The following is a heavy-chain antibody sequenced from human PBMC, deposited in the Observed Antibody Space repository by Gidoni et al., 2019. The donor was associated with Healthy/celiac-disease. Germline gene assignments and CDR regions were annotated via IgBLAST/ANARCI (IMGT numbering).Heavy chain of an antibody. Sequence: QVQLVQSGAEVKKPGASVKVSCTASGYTFTSYGISWVRQAPGQGLEWMGWISAYNGNTNYAQKLQGRVTMTTDTSTSTAYMELRSLRSDDTAVYYCARGGYCSSTSCYRAYGWFDPWGQGTLVTVSS. V-gene: IGHV1-18*01. CDR2: ISAYNGNT. J-gene: IGHJ5*02. CDR3: ARGGYCSSTSCYRAYGWFDP. CDR1: GYTFTSYG. D-gene: IGHD2-2*02.